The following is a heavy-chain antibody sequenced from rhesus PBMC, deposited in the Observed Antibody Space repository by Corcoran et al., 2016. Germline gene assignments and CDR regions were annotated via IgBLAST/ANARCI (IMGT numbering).Heavy chain of an antibody. CDR3: ARHSSYGSRAGVDY. J-gene: IGHJ4*01. Sequence: QVQLQESGPGLVKPSETLSLTCAVSGYSISSDYYWGWIRQPPGKGLEYIGYISGSSGNTYYNPSLKSRVTISKDTSKNQFCLKLNSVTAADTAVSYCARHSSYGSRAGVDYWGQGVLVTVSS. D-gene: IGHD4-29*01. CDR1: GYSISSDYY. V-gene: IGHV4-99*01. CDR2: ISGSSGNT.